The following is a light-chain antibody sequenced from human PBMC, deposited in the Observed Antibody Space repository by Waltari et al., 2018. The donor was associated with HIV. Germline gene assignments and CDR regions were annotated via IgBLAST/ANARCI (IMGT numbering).Light chain of an antibody. CDR3: QHYDTYPIS. CDR2: KAS. J-gene: IGKJ5*01. Sequence: DIQMTQSPSTLSASVGDRVTITCRASQSISSWLAWYQQKPGKAPKLLIYKASSLESEVPSRFSGSGSGTEFTLTINSLQPDDFATYYCQHYDTYPISFGQGTRLEI. CDR1: QSISSW. V-gene: IGKV1-5*03.